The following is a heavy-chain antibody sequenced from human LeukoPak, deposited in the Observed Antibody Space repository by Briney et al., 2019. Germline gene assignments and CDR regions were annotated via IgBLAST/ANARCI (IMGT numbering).Heavy chain of an antibody. J-gene: IGHJ3*02. CDR1: GFTFSSYA. CDR2: ISGSGGST. CDR3: ARDLGHYRGAFDI. V-gene: IGHV3-23*01. D-gene: IGHD1-14*01. Sequence: PGGSLRLSCAASGFTFSSYAMSWVRQAPGKGLERVSAISGSGGSTYYADSVKGRFTISRDNSKNTLYLQMNSLRAEDTAVYYCARDLGHYRGAFDIWGQGTMVTVSS.